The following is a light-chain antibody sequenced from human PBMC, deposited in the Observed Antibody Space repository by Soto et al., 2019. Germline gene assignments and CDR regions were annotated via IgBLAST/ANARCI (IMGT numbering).Light chain of an antibody. J-gene: IGKJ1*01. CDR2: QAS. Sequence: DIQMTQSPSTLSASVGDRVIITCRASQNIARSLAWYQQKPGKAPKVLIYQASSLDSGVPSRFSGRGFGTEFTLTINTLQPDDSATYYCQQYEYFWTFGQGTKVDIK. CDR1: QNIARS. CDR3: QQYEYFWT. V-gene: IGKV1-5*03.